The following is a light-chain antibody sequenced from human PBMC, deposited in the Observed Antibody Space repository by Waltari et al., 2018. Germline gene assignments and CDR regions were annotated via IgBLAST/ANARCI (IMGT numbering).Light chain of an antibody. CDR1: QSFSGTY. Sequence: EIVLTQSPDTLSLSPGERATLSCRASQSFSGTYLAWYQHKPGQPPRLLMYGTSIRATGIPGRCSGSGCVSDFTLTIARLEPEDSGVYYCQKYGSSPRYTFGQCTKLQI. V-gene: IGKV3-20*01. J-gene: IGKJ2*01. CDR3: QKYGSSPRYT. CDR2: GTS.